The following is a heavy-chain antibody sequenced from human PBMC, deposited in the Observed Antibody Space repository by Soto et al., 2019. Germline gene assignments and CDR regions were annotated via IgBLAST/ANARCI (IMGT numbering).Heavy chain of an antibody. D-gene: IGHD1-1*01. V-gene: IGHV4-39*01. Sequence: QLQLQESGPGLVKPSETLSLTCNASGGSITSSGSAWGWIRQSPGKGLEWIGTIDYSGNIYYIPSLKSRITISVDTSKIQISLKLSSVTAADTAVYYCARHIHNQGFEYYFDSWGQGTLVTVSS. CDR2: IDYSGNI. J-gene: IGHJ4*02. CDR1: GGSITSSGSA. CDR3: ARHIHNQGFEYYFDS.